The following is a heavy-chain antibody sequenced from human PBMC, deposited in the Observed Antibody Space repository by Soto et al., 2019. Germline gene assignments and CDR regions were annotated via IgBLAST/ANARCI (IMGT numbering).Heavy chain of an antibody. CDR2: IYYSGSI. CDR1: GGSISSYY. V-gene: IGHV4-59*01. CDR3: ASYSSGWPYAFDI. Sequence: QVQLQESGPGLVKPSETLSLTCTVSGGSISSYYWSWIRQPLGKGLEWIGYIYYSGSINYNPSLKSPVTMSLDTSKNQFSLKLSSVTAADAAVYYCASYSSGWPYAFDIWGQGTMVTVSS. D-gene: IGHD6-13*01. J-gene: IGHJ3*02.